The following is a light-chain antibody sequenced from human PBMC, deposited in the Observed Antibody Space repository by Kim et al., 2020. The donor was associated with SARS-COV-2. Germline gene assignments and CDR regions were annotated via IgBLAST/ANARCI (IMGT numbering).Light chain of an antibody. Sequence: SVGDRVTITCRASQYISSYLAWYQQRPGKAPNLLIYKASNLQSGVPSRFSGSGSGTEFTLTISSLQPDDFATYYCQQYNSYSEWTFGQGTKVDIK. V-gene: IGKV1-5*03. CDR3: QQYNSYSEWT. CDR1: QYISSY. CDR2: KAS. J-gene: IGKJ1*01.